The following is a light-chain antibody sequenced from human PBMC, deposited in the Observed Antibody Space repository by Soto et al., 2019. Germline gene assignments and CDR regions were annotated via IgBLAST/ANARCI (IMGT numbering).Light chain of an antibody. CDR3: SSFTTTYFYV. V-gene: IGLV2-14*01. CDR1: GGDIGAYNY. J-gene: IGLJ1*01. Sequence: QAVLTQPASVSGSLGQSITLSCTGSGGDIGAYNYVSWYQQHPGKAPKLIIYGVTHRPSGVSSRFSASKSAYTASLTISALQAEDEADYYCSSFTTTYFYVFGPGTKVTVL. CDR2: GVT.